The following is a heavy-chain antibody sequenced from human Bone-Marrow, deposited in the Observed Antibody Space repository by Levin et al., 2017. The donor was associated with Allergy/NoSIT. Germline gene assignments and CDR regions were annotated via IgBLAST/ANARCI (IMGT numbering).Heavy chain of an antibody. CDR3: AKCSKRSSGYYRRGGYSFYYYGMDV. D-gene: IGHD3-22*01. J-gene: IGHJ6*02. V-gene: IGHV3-23*01. Sequence: PGGSLRLSCAASGFTFSSYAMSWVRQAPGKGLEWVSAISGSGGSTYYADSVKGRFTISRDNSKNTLYLQMNSLRAEDTAVYYCAKCSKRSSGYYRRGGYSFYYYGMDVWGQGTTVTVSS. CDR2: ISGSGGST. CDR1: GFTFSSYA.